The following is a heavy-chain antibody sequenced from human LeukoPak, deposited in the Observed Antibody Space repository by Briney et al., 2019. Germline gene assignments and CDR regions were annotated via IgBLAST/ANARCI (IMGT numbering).Heavy chain of an antibody. J-gene: IGHJ4*02. V-gene: IGHV3-23*01. CDR1: GFTFSTYA. Sequence: PGGSLRLSCAASGFTFSTYAVSWVRQAPGKGLEWVSGISGGGGSTYCADSVKGRFTISRDNSKNTLYLQMNSLRAEDRAVYYCAKDWKEVGYCASGSCYSDYWGQGTLVTVSS. D-gene: IGHD2-15*01. CDR2: ISGGGGST. CDR3: AKDWKEVGYCASGSCYSDY.